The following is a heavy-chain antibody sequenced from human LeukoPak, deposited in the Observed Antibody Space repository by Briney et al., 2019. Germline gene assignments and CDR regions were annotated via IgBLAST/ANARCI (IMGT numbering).Heavy chain of an antibody. CDR1: GDTFTGYD. Sequence: ASVKVACKASGDTFTGYDINWVRQATGQGLEWMGWMNPNSGNTGYAQKFQGRVTMTRNTSISTAYMELSSLRSEDTAVYYCARASRGGNWFDPWGQGTLVTVSS. V-gene: IGHV1-8*01. CDR3: ARASRGGNWFDP. CDR2: MNPNSGNT. D-gene: IGHD3-16*01. J-gene: IGHJ5*02.